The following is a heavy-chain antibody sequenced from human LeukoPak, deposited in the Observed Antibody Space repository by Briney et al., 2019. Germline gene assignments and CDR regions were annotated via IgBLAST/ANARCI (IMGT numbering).Heavy chain of an antibody. CDR3: ARADSSGYYHPIN. J-gene: IGHJ4*02. V-gene: IGHV3-48*01. CDR1: GFTFSSYS. CDR2: ISSSSSTI. Sequence: GGSLRLSCAASGFTFSSYSMNWVRQAPGKGLEWVSYISSSSSTIYYADSVKGRFTISRDNAKNSLYLQMNILRAEDTAVYYCARADSSGYYHPINWGQGTLVTASS. D-gene: IGHD3-22*01.